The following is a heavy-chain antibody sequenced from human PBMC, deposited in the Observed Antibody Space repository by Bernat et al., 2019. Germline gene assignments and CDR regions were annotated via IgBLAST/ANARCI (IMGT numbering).Heavy chain of an antibody. J-gene: IGHJ4*02. CDR2: IYWEDDK. CDR3: AHRQDTAMVGIYYFDN. CDR1: GFSLSTSGVG. Sequence: ITLKESGPTLVKPTQTLTLTCTFSGFSLSTSGVGVGWIRQPPGKALEWLALIYWEDDKRYSQTLKSRITITKDTSKNQVVLTMTNMDPVDTATYYCAHRQDTAMVGIYYFDNWGQGTLVTVSS. V-gene: IGHV2-5*02. D-gene: IGHD5-18*01.